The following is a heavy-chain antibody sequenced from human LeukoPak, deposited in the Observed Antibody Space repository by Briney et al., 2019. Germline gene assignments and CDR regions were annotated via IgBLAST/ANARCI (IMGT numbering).Heavy chain of an antibody. CDR3: AREYSSSSGKNAFDI. CDR1: GGSTSSYF. V-gene: IGHV4-4*07. Sequence: SETLSLTCTVSGGSTSSYFWSWIRQPAGKGLEWIGRIYASGSTNYNPSLKSRVTMSVDTSKNQFSLKLTSVTAADTAVYYCAREYSSSSGKNAFDIWGQGTMVTVSS. CDR2: IYASGST. J-gene: IGHJ3*02. D-gene: IGHD6-6*01.